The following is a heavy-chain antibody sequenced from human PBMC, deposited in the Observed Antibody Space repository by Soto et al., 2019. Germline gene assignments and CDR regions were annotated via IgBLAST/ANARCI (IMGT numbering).Heavy chain of an antibody. CDR3: ARNPWGWPPVYGMDV. Sequence: QVQLVQSGAEVKKPGASVKVSCKASGYTFTSYAMHWVRQAPGQRLEWMGWINAGNGNTKYSQKFQGRVTITRDTSASTAYMELSSLRSEDTAVYYCARNPWGWPPVYGMDVWGQGTTVTVSS. V-gene: IGHV1-3*01. D-gene: IGHD6-19*01. CDR1: GYTFTSYA. CDR2: INAGNGNT. J-gene: IGHJ6*02.